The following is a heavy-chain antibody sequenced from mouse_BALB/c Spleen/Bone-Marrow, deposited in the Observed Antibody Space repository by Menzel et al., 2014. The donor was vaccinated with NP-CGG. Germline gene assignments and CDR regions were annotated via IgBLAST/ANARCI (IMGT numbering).Heavy chain of an antibody. Sequence: EVHLVESGGGLVKPGGPLKLSCAASGFTFSSYAMSWVRQTPEKRLEWVATISSGGSYTYYPDSVKGRFTISRDNAKNTLYLQMSSLRSEDTAMYYCARQRDGSYAMDYWGQGTSVTVSS. CDR1: GFTFSSYA. CDR3: ARQRDGSYAMDY. D-gene: IGHD2-3*01. V-gene: IGHV5-9-3*01. J-gene: IGHJ4*01. CDR2: ISSGGSYT.